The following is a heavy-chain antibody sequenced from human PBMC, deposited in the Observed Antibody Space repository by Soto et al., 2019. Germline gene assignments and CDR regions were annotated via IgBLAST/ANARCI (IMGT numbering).Heavy chain of an antibody. CDR3: ARDIMGTNYYYYGMDV. V-gene: IGHV4-59*01. J-gene: IGHJ6*02. CDR2: IYYSGST. Sequence: QVQLQESGPGLVKPSETLSLTCTVSGGSISSYYWSWIRQPLGKGLEWIGYIYYSGSTNYNPSLKSRVTISVDTSKNQFSLKLSSVTAADTAVYYCARDIMGTNYYYYGMDVWGQGTTVTVSS. CDR1: GGSISSYY. D-gene: IGHD2-8*01.